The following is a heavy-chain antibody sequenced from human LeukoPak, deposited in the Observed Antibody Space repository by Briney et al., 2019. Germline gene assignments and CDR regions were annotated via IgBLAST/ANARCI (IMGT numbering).Heavy chain of an antibody. Sequence: SETLSLTCTVSGGSISSHYWSWIRQPPGKGLEWIGYIYYSGSTNYNPSLKSRVTISVDTSKNQFSLKLSSVTAADTAVYYCARGDMVASFYYWGQGTLVTVSS. CDR2: IYYSGST. CDR3: ARGDMVASFYY. J-gene: IGHJ4*02. V-gene: IGHV4-59*11. CDR1: GGSISSHY. D-gene: IGHD1-26*01.